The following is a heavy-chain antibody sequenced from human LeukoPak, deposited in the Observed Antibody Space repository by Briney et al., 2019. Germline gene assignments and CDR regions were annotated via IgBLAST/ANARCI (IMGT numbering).Heavy chain of an antibody. J-gene: IGHJ3*02. CDR2: INHSGST. CDR3: ARGGYYGSGSYYKSTFDI. D-gene: IGHD3-10*01. Sequence: SETLSLTCAVYGGSFSGYYWSWPRQPPGKGLEWIGEINHSGSTNYNPSLKSRVTISVDTSKNQFSLKLSSVTAADTAVYYCARGGYYGSGSYYKSTFDIWGQGTMVTVSS. V-gene: IGHV4-34*01. CDR1: GGSFSGYY.